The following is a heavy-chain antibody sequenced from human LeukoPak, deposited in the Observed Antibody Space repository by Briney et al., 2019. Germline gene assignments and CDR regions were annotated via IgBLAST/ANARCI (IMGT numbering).Heavy chain of an antibody. D-gene: IGHD2-15*01. CDR3: ARGDLAYCSGGSCPAWFDP. CDR2: ISYSGST. CDR1: GGSLSSGGYY. J-gene: IGHJ5*02. Sequence: SETLSLTCNVSGGSLSSGGYYCSWIRRHPGKGLEWIGYISYSGSTNYNPSPKSRFTISVDTSKSQFSLEMSSVTAADTAVYYCARGDLAYCSGGSCPAWFDPWGQGTLVTVSS. V-gene: IGHV4-31*03.